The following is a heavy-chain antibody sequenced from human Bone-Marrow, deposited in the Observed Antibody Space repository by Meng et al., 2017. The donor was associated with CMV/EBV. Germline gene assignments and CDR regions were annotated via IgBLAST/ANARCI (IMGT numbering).Heavy chain of an antibody. CDR2: ISSSGSTI. CDR1: GLTFSSYA. V-gene: IGHV3-48*03. CDR3: ARYCSSTSCYRVFDY. Sequence: GESLKISCAASGLTFSSYAMSWVRQAPGKGLEWVSYISSSGSTIYYADSVKGRFTISRDNAKNSLYLQMNSLRAEDTAVYYCARYCSSTSCYRVFDYWGQGTLVTVSS. D-gene: IGHD2-2*02. J-gene: IGHJ4*02.